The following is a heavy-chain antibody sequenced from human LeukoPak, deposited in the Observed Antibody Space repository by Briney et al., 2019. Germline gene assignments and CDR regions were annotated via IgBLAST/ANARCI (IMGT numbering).Heavy chain of an antibody. J-gene: IGHJ2*01. V-gene: IGHV4-30-2*01. CDR3: ARQFLGYKQNWYFDL. Sequence: TSETLSLTCAVYGGSFSGYYWSWIRQPPGKGLEWIGYIYHSGSTYYNPSLKSRVTISVDRSKNQFSLKLSSVTAADTAVYYCARQFLGYKQNWYFDLWGRGTLVTVSS. D-gene: IGHD1-1*01. CDR1: GGSFSGYY. CDR2: IYHSGST.